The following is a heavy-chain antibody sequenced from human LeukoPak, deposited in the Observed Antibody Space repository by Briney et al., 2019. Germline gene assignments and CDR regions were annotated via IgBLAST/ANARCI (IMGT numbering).Heavy chain of an antibody. CDR1: GGSFSGYY. D-gene: IGHD6-13*01. J-gene: IGHJ4*02. CDR2: INHSGST. CDR3: ASLKAAAGSGFDY. Sequence: SETLSLTCAVYGGSFSGYYWSWIRQPPGKGLEWIGEINHSGSTNYNPSLKSRVTISVDTSKNQFSLKLSSVTAADTAVYYCASLKAAAGSGFDYWGQGTLVTVSS. V-gene: IGHV4-34*01.